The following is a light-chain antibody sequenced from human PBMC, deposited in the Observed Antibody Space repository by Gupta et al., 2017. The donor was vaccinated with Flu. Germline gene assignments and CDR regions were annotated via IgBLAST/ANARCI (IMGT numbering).Light chain of an antibody. CDR1: QSVLYSSNNKNS. V-gene: IGKV4-1*01. CDR3: PPSSRRPWP. CDR2: WAS. Sequence: DIVMTQSPDSLALSLGERATISCKSSQSVLYSSNNKNSLAWYQQKPGQPPKLLIYWASSRESGVPYRFRGCASGPPFPLPLLRLPSAPVSVSFCPPSSRRPWPFRHGTKVEIK. J-gene: IGKJ1*01.